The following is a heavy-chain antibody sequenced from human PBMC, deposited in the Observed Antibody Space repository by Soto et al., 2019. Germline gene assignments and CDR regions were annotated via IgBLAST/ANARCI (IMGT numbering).Heavy chain of an antibody. CDR1: GFTFDDFS. V-gene: IGHV3-43*01. CDR2: IGRDGIYT. D-gene: IGHD2-2*01. CDR3: AKEKHDASWTAFDS. Sequence: EVQLVESGGAVVQPGGSLRLSCAASGFTFDDFSMHWVRQAPGKGLEWVSLIGRDGIYTYYADSVKGRFTISRDNSKNSLYLQMNSLRTEDTAFYFCAKEKHDASWTAFDSWGQGTLVTVSS. J-gene: IGHJ4*02.